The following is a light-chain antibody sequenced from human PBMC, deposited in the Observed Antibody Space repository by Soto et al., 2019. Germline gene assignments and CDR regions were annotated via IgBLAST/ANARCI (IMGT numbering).Light chain of an antibody. CDR1: QSVATN. CDR2: GKY. J-gene: IGKJ1*01. Sequence: EIAMTQSPATLYVSPGERATLYCRASQSVATNLAWYQQKTGQPPRLLIYGKYTRATGIQDKFSGRGSGTEFTLNIRRLQSVELAVYSCQQYNNWPWTLGTGNKV. V-gene: IGKV3-15*01. CDR3: QQYNNWPWT.